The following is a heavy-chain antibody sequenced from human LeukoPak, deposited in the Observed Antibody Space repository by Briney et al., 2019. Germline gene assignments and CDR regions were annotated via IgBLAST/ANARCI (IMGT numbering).Heavy chain of an antibody. V-gene: IGHV1-2*02. CDR3: ARDKFSSGLTPDY. Sequence: ASVKVSCKASGYTFIGYYIHWVRQAPGQGLEWMGWINPNSGGTNYAQKFQGRVTMTRDMSIGTAYMDLSRLKSDDTAVYYCARDKFSSGLTPDYWGQGTLVTVSS. CDR2: INPNSGGT. CDR1: GYTFIGYY. D-gene: IGHD6-25*01. J-gene: IGHJ4*02.